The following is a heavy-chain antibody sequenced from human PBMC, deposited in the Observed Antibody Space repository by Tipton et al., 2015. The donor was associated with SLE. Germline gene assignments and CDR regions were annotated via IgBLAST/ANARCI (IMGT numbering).Heavy chain of an antibody. CDR3: ARDRGYYGSGSRDY. Sequence: SLRLSCAASGFTFKSYEMNWVRQAPGKGLEWISYISSSDSTVYYADSVKGRFTISRDNANNLLYLQMDSLRVEDTGVYYCARDRGYYGSGSRDYWGQGTLVTVSS. CDR2: ISSSDSTV. CDR1: GFTFKSYE. V-gene: IGHV3-48*03. D-gene: IGHD3-10*01. J-gene: IGHJ4*02.